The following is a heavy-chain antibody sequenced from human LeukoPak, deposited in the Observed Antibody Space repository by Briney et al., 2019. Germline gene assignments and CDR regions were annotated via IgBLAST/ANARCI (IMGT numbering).Heavy chain of an antibody. J-gene: IGHJ6*03. Sequence: GGSLRLSRAASGFTVNSDYMSWVPQAPGGGLGWVSVIYSVGSTYYADPVTGRFTISRENSKTTLYLQMNSLRAEETAVYYWARDTRYFDLITVRYYYYMDVWGKGTTVTISS. CDR2: IYSVGST. V-gene: IGHV3-53*01. CDR1: GFTVNSDY. D-gene: IGHD3-9*01. CDR3: ARDTRYFDLITVRYYYYMDV.